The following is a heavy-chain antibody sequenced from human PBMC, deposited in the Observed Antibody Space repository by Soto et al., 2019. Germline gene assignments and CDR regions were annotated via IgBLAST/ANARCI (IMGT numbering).Heavy chain of an antibody. J-gene: IGHJ4*02. CDR2: ISGSGGST. V-gene: IGHV3-23*01. CDR1: GFTFSSYA. D-gene: IGHD6-13*01. CDR3: AKDYISSWRDHPLDY. Sequence: GGSLRLSCAASGFTFSSYAMSWVPQAPGKGLEWVSAISGSGGSTYYADSVKGRFTISRDNSKNTLYLQMNSLRAEDTAVYYCAKDYISSWRDHPLDYWGQGTLVTVSS.